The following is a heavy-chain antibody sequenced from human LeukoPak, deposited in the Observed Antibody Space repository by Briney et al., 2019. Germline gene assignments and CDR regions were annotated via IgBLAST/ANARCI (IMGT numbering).Heavy chain of an antibody. CDR1: GFTFSNFW. Sequence: QPGGSLILSCAASGFTFSNFWMHWVRQAPGKGLVWVSRINSDGSDTSYADSVKGRLTISRDNAKNTLYLQMNSLRAEDTAIYYCVGGYDPHYWGQGTLVTVSS. V-gene: IGHV3-74*01. CDR3: VGGYDPHY. CDR2: INSDGSDT. J-gene: IGHJ4*02. D-gene: IGHD2-15*01.